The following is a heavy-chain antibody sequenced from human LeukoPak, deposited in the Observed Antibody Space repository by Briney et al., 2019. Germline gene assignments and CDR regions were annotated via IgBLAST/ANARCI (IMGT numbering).Heavy chain of an antibody. CDR1: GFTFSHYT. V-gene: IGHV3-21*01. D-gene: IGHD3-22*01. J-gene: IGHJ4*02. CDR2: ISSGSTYI. CDR3: ARFTTTYYFDH. Sequence: GGSLRLSCVASGFTFSHYTINWVRQAPGKGLGWVSSISSGSTYIYYADSVKGRFTISRDNAKNSLFLQMNRLRAEDTAVYYCARFTTTYYFDHWGQGTLVTVSS.